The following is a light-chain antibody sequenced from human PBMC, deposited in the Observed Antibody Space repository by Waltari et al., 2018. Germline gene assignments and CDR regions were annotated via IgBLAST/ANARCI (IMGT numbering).Light chain of an antibody. CDR2: YVS. Sequence: QSALTQPASVSGSPGQSITISCTGTSSDVGGYKYVSWYQQHPGKAPKLMIYYVSNRPSGVSNRLSASQAGDTASLTISCRQADDDADYYCSSYTGSSVVFGGGTKLTVL. CDR3: SSYTGSSVV. CDR1: SSDVGGYKY. J-gene: IGLJ2*01. V-gene: IGLV2-14*01.